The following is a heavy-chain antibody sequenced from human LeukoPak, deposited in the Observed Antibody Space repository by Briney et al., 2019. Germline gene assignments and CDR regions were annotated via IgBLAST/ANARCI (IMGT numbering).Heavy chain of an antibody. Sequence: ASVKVSCKASGYTFTSYGISWVRQAPGQGLEWMGWISAYNGNTNYAQKLQGRVTMTTDTSTSTAYMELRSLRSDDTAVCYCARVQSGWLQPGDAFDIWGQGTMVTVSS. D-gene: IGHD5-24*01. V-gene: IGHV1-18*01. CDR1: GYTFTSYG. J-gene: IGHJ3*02. CDR2: ISAYNGNT. CDR3: ARVQSGWLQPGDAFDI.